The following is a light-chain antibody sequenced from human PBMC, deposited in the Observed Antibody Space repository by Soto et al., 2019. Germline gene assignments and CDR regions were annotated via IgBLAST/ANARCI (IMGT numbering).Light chain of an antibody. CDR3: QQYNSYSKT. J-gene: IGKJ1*01. Sequence: DIQMTQSPSTQSASVGDRVTITCRASQSIGYWLAWYQQKPGKAPNLLIYAASSLETGVPSRFSGSGSGTEFTLSISSLQPDDSASYYCQQYNSYSKTFGQGTKVDIK. CDR1: QSIGYW. CDR2: AAS. V-gene: IGKV1-5*01.